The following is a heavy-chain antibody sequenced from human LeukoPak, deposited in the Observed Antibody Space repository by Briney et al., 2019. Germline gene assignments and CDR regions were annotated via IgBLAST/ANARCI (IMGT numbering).Heavy chain of an antibody. CDR2: IYSSGTT. CDR1: GFNVHTKY. J-gene: IGHJ4*02. CDR3: ARVGGVPAAHFDS. V-gene: IGHV3-53*01. Sequence: GGSLRLSCAASGFNVHTKYMSWVRQAPGKGLEWVSLIYSSGTTYYADSVQGRFTISRDNSKNSLYLEMNSLRAEDTAVYYCARVGGVPAAHFDSWGQGTLVTVSS. D-gene: IGHD2-2*01.